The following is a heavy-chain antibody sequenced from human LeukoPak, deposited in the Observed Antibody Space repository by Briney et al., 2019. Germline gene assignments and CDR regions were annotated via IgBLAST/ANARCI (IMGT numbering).Heavy chain of an antibody. CDR1: GYSFTTYW. D-gene: IGHD3-10*01. Sequence: GESLKISCQGSGYSFTTYWIGWVRQMPGKGLEWMGIIYPGDSDTRYSPSFQGQVTISADKSISTAYLQWSSLKASDTAMYYCARHVQDYYGPGTEGLYYFDYWGQGTLVTVSS. CDR3: ARHVQDYYGPGTEGLYYFDY. V-gene: IGHV5-51*01. CDR2: IYPGDSDT. J-gene: IGHJ4*02.